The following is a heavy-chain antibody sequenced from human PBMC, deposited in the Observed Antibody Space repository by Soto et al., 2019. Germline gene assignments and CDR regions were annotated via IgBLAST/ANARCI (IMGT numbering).Heavy chain of an antibody. D-gene: IGHD5-12*01. V-gene: IGHV3-30*18. CDR3: AKDLREMATIRPDY. CDR1: GFTFSSFG. Sequence: QVQLVESGGGVVQPGGSLRLSCAASGFTFSSFGIHWVRQAPGKGLEWVAVISYDGIDKNYGDSVEGRFTISRDNSKSMVYLQMNSLRAEDTAVYYCAKDLREMATIRPDYWGQGILVTVSS. J-gene: IGHJ4*02. CDR2: ISYDGIDK.